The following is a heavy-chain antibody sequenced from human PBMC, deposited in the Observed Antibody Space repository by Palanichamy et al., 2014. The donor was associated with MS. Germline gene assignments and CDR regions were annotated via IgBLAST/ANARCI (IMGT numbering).Heavy chain of an antibody. CDR2: ISPYTGNT. CDR1: GYTFTNHD. V-gene: IGHV1-18*01. J-gene: IGHJ4*02. D-gene: IGHD1-1*01. Sequence: QVQLVQSGIEVRKPGASVKVSCKASGYTFTNHDISWVRQAPGQGLEWMGWISPYTGNTNYAQKVQDRVTMTTDTSTTTAYMELRSLTSDDTAVYYCARDRGRNVLVPGSDYWGQGTLVIVSS. CDR3: ARDRGRNVLVPGSDY.